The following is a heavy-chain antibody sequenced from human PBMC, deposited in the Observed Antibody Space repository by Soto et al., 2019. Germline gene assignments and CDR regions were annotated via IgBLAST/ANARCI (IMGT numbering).Heavy chain of an antibody. CDR1: GFSFSSYA. Sequence: GGSLRLSCAASGFSFSSYAMSWVRQAPGKGLEWVSAFSSSAGSTYYADSVKGRFTISRDTSKSTLSLQMNSLRADDTAVYYRAKGRESSTSAQYSFDYWGQGTLVTVS. CDR2: FSSSAGST. J-gene: IGHJ4*02. V-gene: IGHV3-23*01. D-gene: IGHD2-2*01. CDR3: AKGRESSTSAQYSFDY.